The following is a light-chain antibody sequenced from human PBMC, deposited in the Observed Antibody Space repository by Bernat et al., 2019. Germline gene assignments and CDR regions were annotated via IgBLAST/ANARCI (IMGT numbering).Light chain of an antibody. V-gene: IGLV1-44*01. CDR3: ASWDSSLKGYV. J-gene: IGLJ1*01. Sequence: QFVLTQPPSVSATPGQRVIISCSGSSSNIGSDTVNWYQQVPGTAPKLLVYSNNRRPSGVPDRFSGSKSGTSASLAVGGRQSEDEADYYCASWDSSLKGYVFGTGTKVTVL. CDR2: SNN. CDR1: SSNIGSDT.